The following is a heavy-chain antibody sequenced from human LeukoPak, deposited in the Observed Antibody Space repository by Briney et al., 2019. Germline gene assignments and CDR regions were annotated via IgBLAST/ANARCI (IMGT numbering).Heavy chain of an antibody. CDR1: GYTFTSYG. V-gene: IGHV7-4-1*02. CDR3: ARDFAPNFSYLTKVGPTNAFDI. J-gene: IGHJ3*02. D-gene: IGHD1-26*01. Sequence: ASVKVSCKASGYTFTSYGISWVRQAPGQGLEWMGWINTNTGNPTYAQGFTGRFVFSLDTSVSTAYLQISSLKAEDTAVYYCARDFAPNFSYLTKVGPTNAFDIWGQGTMVTVSS. CDR2: INTNTGNP.